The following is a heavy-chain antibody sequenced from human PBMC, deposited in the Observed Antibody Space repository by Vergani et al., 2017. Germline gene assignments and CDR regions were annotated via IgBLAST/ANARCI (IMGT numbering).Heavy chain of an antibody. CDR2: IYYNGNT. D-gene: IGHD5-18*01. V-gene: IGHV4-39*01. J-gene: IGHJ4*01. Sequence: QLQLQESGPGLVKPSETLSLTCTVSGVSISSSTSYYWTWIRQSPGKGLEFIGLIYYNGNTHYDPSLKRRVTMSVDTSKNQFALKLTTVTAANTSVYYCVRQGDAYGYFDTWGHGIMGTVSS. CDR3: VRQGDAYGYFDT. CDR1: GVSISSSTSYY.